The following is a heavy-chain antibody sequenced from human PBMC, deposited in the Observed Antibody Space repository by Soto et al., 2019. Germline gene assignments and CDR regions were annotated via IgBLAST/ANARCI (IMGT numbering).Heavy chain of an antibody. V-gene: IGHV3-7*03. D-gene: IGHD1-1*01. CDR2: IKQDGSEK. CDR3: ARDIYNWNEDAADAFDI. Sequence: QAGGSLRLSCAASGFTLSSYWMSWVRQAPGKGLEWVANIKQDGSEKYYVDSVKGRFTISRDNAKNSLYLQMNSLRAEDTAVYYCARDIYNWNEDAADAFDIWGQGTMVTVSS. CDR1: GFTLSSYW. J-gene: IGHJ3*02.